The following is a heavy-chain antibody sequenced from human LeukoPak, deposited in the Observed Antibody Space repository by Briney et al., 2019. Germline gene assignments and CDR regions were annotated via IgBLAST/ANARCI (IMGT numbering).Heavy chain of an antibody. CDR2: IWYDGSNK. D-gene: IGHD3-16*02. V-gene: IGHV3-33*06. Sequence: PGGSLRLSCAASGFTFSSYGMHWVRQAPGKGLEWVAVIWYDGSNKYYADSVKGRFTISRDNSKNTLYLQMNSLRAEDTAVYYCAKERFGGVIVFDYWGQGTLVTVSS. CDR3: AKERFGGVIVFDY. CDR1: GFTFSSYG. J-gene: IGHJ4*02.